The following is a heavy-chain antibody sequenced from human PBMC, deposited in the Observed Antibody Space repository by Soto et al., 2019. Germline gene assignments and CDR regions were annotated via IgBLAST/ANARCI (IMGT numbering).Heavy chain of an antibody. D-gene: IGHD3-22*01. CDR3: TKQSYSSIIVVRFDY. CDR1: GFAFSNAW. J-gene: IGHJ4*01. Sequence: GGSLRLSCAASGFAFSNAWINWVRQAPGKGLEWVGRIKSKTDCGTPDYAAPVKGRFAISRDDSKNMVYLQMNSLKTEDTGIYYSTKQSYSSIIVVRFDYWGNXTLVTVSS. CDR2: IKSKTDCGTP. V-gene: IGHV3-15*07.